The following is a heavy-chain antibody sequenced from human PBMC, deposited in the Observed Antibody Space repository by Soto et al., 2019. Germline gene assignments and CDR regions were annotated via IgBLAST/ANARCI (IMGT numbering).Heavy chain of an antibody. J-gene: IGHJ4*02. V-gene: IGHV4-39*01. Sequence: QLQLQASGPGLVKPSETLSLTCTVSGGSLSSSTYYWGWIRQPPGKGLEWIGSGFYSGSTYYNPSLKSRVTISVDTSKNQFSLKLGSVTAADTAVYYCARTLYTSGWHLDYWGQGTLVTVSS. D-gene: IGHD6-19*01. CDR1: GGSLSSSTYY. CDR3: ARTLYTSGWHLDY. CDR2: GFYSGST.